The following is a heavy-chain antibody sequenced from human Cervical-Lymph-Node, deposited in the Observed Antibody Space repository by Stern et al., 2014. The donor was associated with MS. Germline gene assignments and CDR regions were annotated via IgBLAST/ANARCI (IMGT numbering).Heavy chain of an antibody. CDR1: GFKFSIYW. CDR3: ARQTTAWASDV. D-gene: IGHD1-14*01. CDR2: IYPGDSET. J-gene: IGHJ4*02. V-gene: IGHV5-51*01. Sequence: EVQLEESGAELIRPGESLKISCKGSGFKFSIYWIAWVRQMPGKGLEWMGIIYPGDSETRYSPSFQGQVTTDAGKATSTAYLPRSSLNASDTAMYFCARQTTAWASDVWGQGTLVTVSS.